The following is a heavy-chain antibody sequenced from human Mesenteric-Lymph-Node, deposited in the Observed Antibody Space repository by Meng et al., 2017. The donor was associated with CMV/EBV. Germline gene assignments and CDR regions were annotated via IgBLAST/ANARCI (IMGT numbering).Heavy chain of an antibody. Sequence: KASGGTFSSYAISWVRQAPGQGLEWMGGIIPIFGTANYAQKFQGRVTITADESTNTAYMELSSLRSEDTAVYYCARVGYSGYDFFDYWGQGTLVTVSS. CDR2: IIPIFGTA. V-gene: IGHV1-69*01. J-gene: IGHJ4*02. D-gene: IGHD5-12*01. CDR3: ARVGYSGYDFFDY. CDR1: GGTFSSYA.